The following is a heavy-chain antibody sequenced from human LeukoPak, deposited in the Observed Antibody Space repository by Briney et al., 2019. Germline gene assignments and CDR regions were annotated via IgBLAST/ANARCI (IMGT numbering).Heavy chain of an antibody. CDR1: GDSNSHSY. J-gene: IGHJ2*01. CDR3: TRRPYSIPGYFDL. D-gene: IGHD2-15*01. V-gene: IGHV4-59*01. Sequence: SETLALTGTVSGDSNSHSYWTWMRQPPGKGLEWIGYASFTGPTYYNPSVESRVTISIDTSKNQLFLKMDSVTAADTGVYYCTRRPYSIPGYFDLWGRGILVTVSS. CDR2: ASFTGPT.